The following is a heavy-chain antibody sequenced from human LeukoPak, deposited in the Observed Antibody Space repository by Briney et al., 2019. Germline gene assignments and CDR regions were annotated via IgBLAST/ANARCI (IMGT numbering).Heavy chain of an antibody. CDR2: IWYDGSNK. Sequence: GGSLRLSCAASGFTFSSYGMHWVRQAPSKGLEWVAVIWYDGSNKYYADSVKGRFTISRDNSKNTLYLQMNSLRAEDTAVYYCARVGATNNWFDPWGQGTLVTVSS. CDR1: GFTFSSYG. CDR3: ARVGATNNWFDP. D-gene: IGHD1-26*01. J-gene: IGHJ5*02. V-gene: IGHV3-33*01.